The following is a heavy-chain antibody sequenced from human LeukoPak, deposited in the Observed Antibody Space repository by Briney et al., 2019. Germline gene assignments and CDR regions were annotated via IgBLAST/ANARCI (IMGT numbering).Heavy chain of an antibody. D-gene: IGHD6-13*01. J-gene: IGHJ4*02. CDR1: GGSISSSDYY. V-gene: IGHV4-39*01. CDR3: ARTITYSSSWYYFDY. CDR2: IYYGGST. Sequence: SETLSLTCTVSGGSISSSDYYWGWIRQPPGKGLEWIGSIYYGGSTYYNPSLKSRVTISVDTSKNQFSLKLSSVTAADTAVYYCARTITYSSSWYYFDYWGQGTLVTVSS.